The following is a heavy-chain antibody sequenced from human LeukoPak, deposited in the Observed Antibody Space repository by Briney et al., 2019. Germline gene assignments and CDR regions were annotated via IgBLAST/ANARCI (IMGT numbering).Heavy chain of an antibody. J-gene: IGHJ4*02. CDR3: TPVYYYDSNTYNDY. Sequence: GGSLRLSCAASGFTFSNAWMSWVRQAPGKGLEWVGRIKTETDGGTTDYDAPVKGRFTISRHDSINTLFLQMNSLKTEDTAVYYCTPVYYYDSNTYNDYWGQGTLVTVSS. CDR1: GFTFSNAW. V-gene: IGHV3-15*01. D-gene: IGHD3-22*01. CDR2: IKTETDGGTT.